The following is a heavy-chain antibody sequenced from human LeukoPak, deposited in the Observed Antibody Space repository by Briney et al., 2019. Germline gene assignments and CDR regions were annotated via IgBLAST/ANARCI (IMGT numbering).Heavy chain of an antibody. CDR3: AKELIVVVPAAILNYYYYGMDV. D-gene: IGHD2-2*01. CDR2: ISGSGGST. CDR1: GFTFSSYA. Sequence: GGSLRLSCAASGFTFSSYAMSWVRQAPGKGLEWVSSISGSGGSTYYPDSVTGRFTIYRDNSKNTLYLKMNSLRAEDTAVYYCAKELIVVVPAAILNYYYYGMDVWGQGTTVTVSS. V-gene: IGHV3-23*01. J-gene: IGHJ6*02.